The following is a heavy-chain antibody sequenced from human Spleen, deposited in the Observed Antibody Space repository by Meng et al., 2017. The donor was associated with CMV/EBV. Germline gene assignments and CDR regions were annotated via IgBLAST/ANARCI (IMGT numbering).Heavy chain of an antibody. V-gene: IGHV1-18*01. D-gene: IGHD1-26*01. CDR1: GYTFTSYG. CDR2: ISAYNGNT. J-gene: IGHJ4*02. CDR3: ARRPLSVGGTSVDY. Sequence: ASVKVSCKASGYTFTSYGISWVRQAPGQGLEWMGWISAYNGNTNYAQKLQGRVTMTTDTSTSTVYMELRSLRSDDTAVYYCARRPLSVGGTSVDYWGQGTLVTVSS.